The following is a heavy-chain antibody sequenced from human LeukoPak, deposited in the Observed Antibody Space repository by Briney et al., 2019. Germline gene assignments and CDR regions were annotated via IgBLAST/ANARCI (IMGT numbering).Heavy chain of an antibody. Sequence: PSETLSLTCTVSGGSVSSGSYYWSWIRQPPGKGLEWIGYIYYSGSTNYNPSLKSRVTISVDTSKNQFSLKLSSVTAADTAVYYCARETFVIQSHYYYYGMDVWGQGTTVTVSS. V-gene: IGHV4-61*01. CDR3: ARETFVIQSHYYYYGMDV. D-gene: IGHD2-21*01. CDR1: GGSVSSGSYY. J-gene: IGHJ6*02. CDR2: IYYSGST.